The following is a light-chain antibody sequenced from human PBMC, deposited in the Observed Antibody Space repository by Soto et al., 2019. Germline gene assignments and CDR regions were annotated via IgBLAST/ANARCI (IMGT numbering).Light chain of an antibody. Sequence: EIVMTQSPATLSVSPGERATLSCRARQSVSSNLAWYQQKSGQAPRLLIYGASTRATGITARFSGSGSGTEFTLTISGLQSEDFAIYHCQQYNNWPRTFGQGTKVDIK. CDR3: QQYNNWPRT. V-gene: IGKV3-15*01. J-gene: IGKJ1*01. CDR2: GAS. CDR1: QSVSSN.